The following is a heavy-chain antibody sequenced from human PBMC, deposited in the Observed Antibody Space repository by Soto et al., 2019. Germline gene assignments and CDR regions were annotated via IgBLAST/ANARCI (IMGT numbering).Heavy chain of an antibody. J-gene: IGHJ1*01. CDR1: GYTFTSYD. CDR2: MNPNSGNT. V-gene: IGHV1-8*01. Sequence: GASVKVSGKASGYTFTSYDINWVRQATGQGLEWMGWMNPNSGNTGYAQKFQGRVTMTRNTSISTAYMELSSLRSEDTAVYYCARGLRRQQLVRYFQHWGQGTLVTVSS. CDR3: ARGLRRQQLVRYFQH. D-gene: IGHD6-13*01.